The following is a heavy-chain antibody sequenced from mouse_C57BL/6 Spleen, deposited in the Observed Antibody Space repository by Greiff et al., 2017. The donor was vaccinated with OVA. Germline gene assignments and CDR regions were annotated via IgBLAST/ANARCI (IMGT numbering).Heavy chain of an antibody. J-gene: IGHJ4*01. CDR2: FYPGSGSI. D-gene: IGHD1-1*01. V-gene: IGHV1-62-2*01. CDR3: ARHEERYYYGSSLYAMDY. Sequence: QVQLQQSGAELVKPGASVKLSCKASGYTFTEYTIHWVKQRSGQGLEWIGWFYPGSGSIKYNEKFKDKATLTADKSSSTVYMELSRLTSEDSAVYFCARHEERYYYGSSLYAMDYWGQGTSVTVSS. CDR1: GYTFTEYT.